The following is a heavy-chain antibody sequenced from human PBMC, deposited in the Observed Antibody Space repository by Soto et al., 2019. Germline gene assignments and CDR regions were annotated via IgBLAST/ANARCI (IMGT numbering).Heavy chain of an antibody. D-gene: IGHD3-3*01. Sequence: SETLSLTCAVYGGSFSGYYWSWIRQPPGKGLEWIGEINHSGSTNYNPSLKSRVTISVDTSKNQFSLKLSSVTAADTAVYYCASRVTIFGVVIWNNWFDPWGQGTLVTVS. V-gene: IGHV4-34*01. CDR1: GGSFSGYY. CDR3: ASRVTIFGVVIWNNWFDP. J-gene: IGHJ5*02. CDR2: INHSGST.